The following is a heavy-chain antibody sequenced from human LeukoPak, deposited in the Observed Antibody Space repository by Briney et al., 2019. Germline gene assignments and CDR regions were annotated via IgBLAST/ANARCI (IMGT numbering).Heavy chain of an antibody. J-gene: IGHJ4*02. D-gene: IGHD6-13*01. CDR2: IYHSGST. V-gene: IGHV4-38-2*02. CDR1: GYSISSGYY. Sequence: SETLSLTCTVSGYSISSGYYWGWIRQPPGKGLEWIGSIYHSGSTYYNPSLKSRVTISVDTSKNQSSLKLSSVTAADSAVYYCARGGSSSWYSGSSYYFDYWGQGTLVTVSS. CDR3: ARGGSSSWYSGSSYYFDY.